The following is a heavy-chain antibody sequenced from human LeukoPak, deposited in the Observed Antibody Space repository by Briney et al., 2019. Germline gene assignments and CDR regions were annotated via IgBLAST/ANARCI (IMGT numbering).Heavy chain of an antibody. CDR1: GGSFSGYY. J-gene: IGHJ4*02. V-gene: IGHV4-34*01. CDR2: INHSGST. D-gene: IGHD3-22*01. CDR3: ARGREDYYDSSGYYRPPLDY. Sequence: NTSETLSLTCAVCGGSFSGYYWSWIRQPPGKGLEWIGGINHSGSTNYNPSLKSRITISVDTSKNQFSLKLSSVTAADTAVYYCARGREDYYDSSGYYRPPLDYWGQGTLVTVSS.